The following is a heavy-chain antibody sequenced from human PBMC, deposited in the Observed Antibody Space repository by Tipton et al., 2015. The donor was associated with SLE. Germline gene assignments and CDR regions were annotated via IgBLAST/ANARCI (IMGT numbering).Heavy chain of an antibody. Sequence: TLSLTCAVYGGSFSGYYWSWIRQPPGKGLEWIGEINHSGSTNYNPSLKSRVTISVDTSKNQFSLKLSSVTAADTAVYYCARESPGYYYDSSGYRQGAFDIWGQGTMVTVSS. CDR3: ARESPGYYYDSSGYRQGAFDI. CDR1: GGSFSGYY. V-gene: IGHV4-34*01. CDR2: INHSGST. J-gene: IGHJ3*02. D-gene: IGHD3-22*01.